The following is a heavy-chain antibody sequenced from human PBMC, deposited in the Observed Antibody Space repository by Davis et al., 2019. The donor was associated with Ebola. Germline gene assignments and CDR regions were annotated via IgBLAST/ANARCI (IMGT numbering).Heavy chain of an antibody. CDR1: GGSISSSSYY. J-gene: IGHJ4*02. CDR2: IYYSGST. CDR3: AREDPYSGYETHPFDY. Sequence: MPGGSLRLSCTVSGGSISSSSYYWGSIRQPPGKGLEWIGSIYYSGSTYYNLSLKSRVTISVDTSKNQFSLKLNSVTAADTAVYYCAREDPYSGYETHPFDYWGQGTLVTVSS. V-gene: IGHV4-39*07. D-gene: IGHD5-12*01.